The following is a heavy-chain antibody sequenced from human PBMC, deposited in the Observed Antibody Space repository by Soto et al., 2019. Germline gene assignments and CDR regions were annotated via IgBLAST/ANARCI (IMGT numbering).Heavy chain of an antibody. CDR2: ISYDGSNK. CDR3: ARVLVYPTYYFDY. Sequence: GGSLSLSCAASGFTFSSYAMHWVRQAPGKGLEWVAVISYDGSNKYYADSVKGRFTISRDNSKNTLYLQMNSLRAEDTAVYYCARVLVYPTYYFDYWGQGTLVTVSS. V-gene: IGHV3-30-3*01. D-gene: IGHD3-3*01. CDR1: GFTFSSYA. J-gene: IGHJ4*02.